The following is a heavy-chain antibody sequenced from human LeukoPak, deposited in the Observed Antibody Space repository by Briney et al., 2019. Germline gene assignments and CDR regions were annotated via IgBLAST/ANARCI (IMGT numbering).Heavy chain of an antibody. Sequence: GGSLRLSCAASGFTFSSYSMNWVRQAPGKGLEWVSSISSSSSYIYYADSVKGRFTISRDNAKNSLYLQMNSLRAEDTAVYYCARDGGYNYGMDVWGQGTTVTVPS. D-gene: IGHD2-2*02. CDR1: GFTFSSYS. CDR3: ARDGGYNYGMDV. V-gene: IGHV3-21*01. CDR2: ISSSSSYI. J-gene: IGHJ6*02.